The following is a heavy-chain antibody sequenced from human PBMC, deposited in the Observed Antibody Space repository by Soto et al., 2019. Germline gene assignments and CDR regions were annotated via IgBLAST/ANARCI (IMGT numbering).Heavy chain of an antibody. Sequence: ASVKVSCKASGGTFSSYAISWVRQAPGQGLEWMGGIIPIFGTANYAQKFQGRVTITADESTSTAYMELSSLRSEDTAVYYCARDALEILAAAGLTHQPGYFDYWGQGTLVTVSS. CDR2: IIPIFGTA. CDR1: GGTFSSYA. CDR3: ARDALEILAAAGLTHQPGYFDY. V-gene: IGHV1-69*13. D-gene: IGHD6-13*01. J-gene: IGHJ4*02.